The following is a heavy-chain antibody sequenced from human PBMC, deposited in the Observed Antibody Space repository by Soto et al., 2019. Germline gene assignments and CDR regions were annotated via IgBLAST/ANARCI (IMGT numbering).Heavy chain of an antibody. Sequence: GESLKISCKGSGYSFISHWIGWVRQMPGKGLEWMGIIYPGDSDTRYSPSFQGQVTISADKSISTAYLQWSSLKASDTAMYYCATHVTAAAGNRGWFDPLGEGTLVTVSS. CDR2: IYPGDSDT. J-gene: IGHJ5*02. CDR3: ATHVTAAAGNRGWFDP. D-gene: IGHD6-13*01. CDR1: GYSFISHW. V-gene: IGHV5-51*01.